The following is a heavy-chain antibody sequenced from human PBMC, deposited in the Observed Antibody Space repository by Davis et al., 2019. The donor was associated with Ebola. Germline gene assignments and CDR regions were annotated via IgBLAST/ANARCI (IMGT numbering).Heavy chain of an antibody. CDR1: GFTFSHYW. D-gene: IGHD6-19*01. Sequence: GESLKISCAASGFTFSHYWMSWVRQAPGKGLEWVANIKQDGSEKNYVDSVRGRFIISRDNAKNSLYLQMNSLRAEDTAVYYCARDVLGLYGMDLWGQGTTVTVSS. J-gene: IGHJ6*02. CDR3: ARDVLGLYGMDL. V-gene: IGHV3-7*03. CDR2: IKQDGSEK.